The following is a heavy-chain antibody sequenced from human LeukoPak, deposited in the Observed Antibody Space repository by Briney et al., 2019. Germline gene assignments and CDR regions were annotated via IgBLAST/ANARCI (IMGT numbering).Heavy chain of an antibody. Sequence: GGSLRVSCAASGFTFSSHWMHWVRQVPGKGLVWVSRMNSDGSITSYADSVKGRFTISRDNAKNMLYLQMNSLRAEDTAVYYCARGNPGVIDYWGQGTLVTVSS. CDR2: MNSDGSIT. CDR3: ARGNPGVIDY. V-gene: IGHV3-74*01. J-gene: IGHJ4*02. CDR1: GFTFSSHW. D-gene: IGHD3-10*01.